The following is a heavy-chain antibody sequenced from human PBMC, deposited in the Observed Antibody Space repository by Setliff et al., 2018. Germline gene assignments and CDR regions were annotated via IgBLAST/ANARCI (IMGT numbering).Heavy chain of an antibody. CDR2: INPISGAT. J-gene: IGHJ5*02. CDR1: GYTFTDYY. V-gene: IGHV1-2*06. Sequence: GASVKVSCKASGYTFTDYYIYWVRQAPGQGLQWMGRINPISGATDYAQKFQGRVTMTRDTFITTAYMELSSLRSDDTATYYCARSVHGDYVRLRQNNWLDPWGQGALVTVSS. CDR3: ARSVHGDYVRLRQNNWLDP. D-gene: IGHD4-17*01.